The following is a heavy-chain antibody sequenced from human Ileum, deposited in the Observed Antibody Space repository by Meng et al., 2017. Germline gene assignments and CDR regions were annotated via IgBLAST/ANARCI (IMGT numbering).Heavy chain of an antibody. J-gene: IGHJ4*02. CDR1: GGSISISNW. CDR2: IYHTGGT. CDR3: ARVRCASVSCYGDSYFDY. Sequence: QVHLQESGPGLVKPSGTLPLTCAVSGGSISISNWWTWVRQPPGKGLEWIGEIYHTGGTNYNPSLKRRVTISVDKSKNQFSLEVTSVTAADTAVYYCARVRCASVSCYGDSYFDYWGQGILVTVSS. V-gene: IGHV4-4*02. D-gene: IGHD2-15*01.